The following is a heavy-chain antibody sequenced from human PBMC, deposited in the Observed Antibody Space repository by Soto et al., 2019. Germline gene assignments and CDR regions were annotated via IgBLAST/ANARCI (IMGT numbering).Heavy chain of an antibody. J-gene: IGHJ4*02. CDR2: IYPGDSDT. V-gene: IGHV5-51*01. D-gene: IGHD2-15*01. Sequence: GESLKISCKGSGYSFTSYWIGRVRQMPGKGLEWMGIIYPGDSDTRYSPSFQGQVTISADKSISTAYLQWSSLKASDTAMYYCAREGVYCSGGSCYWDPFDYWGQGTLVTVSS. CDR1: GYSFTSYW. CDR3: AREGVYCSGGSCYWDPFDY.